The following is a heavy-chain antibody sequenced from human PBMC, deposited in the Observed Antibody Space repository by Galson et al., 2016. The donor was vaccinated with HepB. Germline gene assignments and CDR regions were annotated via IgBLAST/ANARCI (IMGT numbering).Heavy chain of an antibody. CDR2: VSAYSGNT. Sequence: QSGAEVKEPGASVKVSCKASGYTFTSYAISWVRQAPGQGLEWVGWVSAYSGNTNYAQKVQDRVTMTTDTSTSTAYMELRSLRSDDTAVYYYAREVWRNYYGSGSYYEIDYWGQGTLVTVSS. CDR3: AREVWRNYYGSGSYYEIDY. J-gene: IGHJ4*02. D-gene: IGHD3-10*01. CDR1: GYTFTSYA. V-gene: IGHV1-18*01.